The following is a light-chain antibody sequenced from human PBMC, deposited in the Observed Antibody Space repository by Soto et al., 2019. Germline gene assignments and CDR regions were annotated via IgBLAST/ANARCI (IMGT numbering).Light chain of an antibody. V-gene: IGLV2-14*01. CDR2: DVS. CDR3: SSYTSICV. Sequence: SVLTQPASVSGSPGQSITISCTGTSSDVGGYNYVSWYQQHPGKAPKLMIYDVSNRPSGVSNRFSGSKSGNTASLSISGLQAEADSDYYSSSYTSICVFGGGTKLTVL. CDR1: SSDVGGYNY. J-gene: IGLJ3*02.